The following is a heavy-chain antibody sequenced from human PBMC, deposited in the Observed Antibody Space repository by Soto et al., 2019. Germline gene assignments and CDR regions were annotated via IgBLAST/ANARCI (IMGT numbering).Heavy chain of an antibody. J-gene: IGHJ6*02. CDR2: INPSDGST. V-gene: IGHV1-46*01. CDR1: GYTFTSCY. Sequence: ASVKVSCKAPGYTFTSCYMHWVRQAPGQGLAWMGIINPSDGSTSFAQKFQGRVTMTRDTSTSTVYMELSSLRSDDTAVYYCARAQSGDDPAYGMDVWGQGTTVTVSS. CDR3: ARAQSGDDPAYGMDV. D-gene: IGHD1-1*01.